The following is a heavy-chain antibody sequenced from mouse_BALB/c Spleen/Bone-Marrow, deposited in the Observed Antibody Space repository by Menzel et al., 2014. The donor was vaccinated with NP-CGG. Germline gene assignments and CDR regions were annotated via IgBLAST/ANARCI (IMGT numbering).Heavy chain of an antibody. Sequence: VHVKQSGPELVKPGASVKISCKASGYPFTDYNMHWVKGIHGKSLEWIGYIYPHTSDTGYNQKFRNKATLTVDISSSTAYMVLRSLTSEDSAVYYCVRAPPITSVVTRDYWGQGTTLTVSS. CDR3: VRAPPITSVVTRDY. CDR1: GYPFTDYN. J-gene: IGHJ2*01. D-gene: IGHD1-1*01. CDR2: IYPHTSDT. V-gene: IGHV1S29*02.